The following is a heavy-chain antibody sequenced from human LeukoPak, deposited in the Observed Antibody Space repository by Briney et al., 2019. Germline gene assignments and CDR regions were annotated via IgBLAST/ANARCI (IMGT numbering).Heavy chain of an antibody. CDR1: GFTLSSYW. CDR3: ARDLGYSYGYYYYYYGMDV. Sequence: GGSLRLSCAASGFTLSSYWMSWVRQAPGKGLEWVANIKQDGSEKYYVDSVKGRFTISRDNAKNSLYLQMNSLRAEDTAVYYCARDLGYSYGYYYYYYGMDVWGQGTTVTVSS. CDR2: IKQDGSEK. V-gene: IGHV3-7*01. D-gene: IGHD5-18*01. J-gene: IGHJ6*02.